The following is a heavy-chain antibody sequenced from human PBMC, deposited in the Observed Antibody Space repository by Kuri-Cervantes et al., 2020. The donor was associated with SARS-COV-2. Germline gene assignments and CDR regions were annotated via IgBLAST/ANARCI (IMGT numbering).Heavy chain of an antibody. Sequence: XXAASGFTFDDYAMHWVRQAPGKGLEWVSCISWNSGSIGYADSVKGRFTISRDNAKNTLYLQINSLRAEDTAVYYCARDQDYYDSNDYYDYWGQGTLVTVSS. CDR3: ARDQDYYDSNDYYDY. D-gene: IGHD3-22*01. V-gene: IGHV3-9*01. CDR1: GFTFDDYA. J-gene: IGHJ4*02. CDR2: ISWNSGSI.